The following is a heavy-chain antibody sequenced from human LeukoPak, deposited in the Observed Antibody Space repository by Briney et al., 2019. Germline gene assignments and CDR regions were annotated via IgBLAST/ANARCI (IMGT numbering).Heavy chain of an antibody. CDR1: GFTFSSYA. D-gene: IGHD3-10*01. J-gene: IGHJ3*02. CDR2: ISYDGSNK. CDR3: AKDSFINMVRGVTLDAFDI. V-gene: IGHV3-30*04. Sequence: PGRSLRLSCAASGFTFSSYAMHWVRQAPGKGLERVAVISYDGSNKYYADSVKGRFTISRDNSKNTLYLQMNSLRVEDTAVYYCAKDSFINMVRGVTLDAFDIWGQGTMVTVSS.